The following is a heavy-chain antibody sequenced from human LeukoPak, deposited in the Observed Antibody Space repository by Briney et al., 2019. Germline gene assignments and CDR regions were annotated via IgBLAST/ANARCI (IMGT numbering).Heavy chain of an antibody. CDR3: AKDTPRGSSGLFGGYFDY. CDR1: GFTFSNYW. D-gene: IGHD3-22*01. V-gene: IGHV3-23*01. Sequence: GGSLRLPCAVSGFTFSNYWISWVRQAPGKGLEWVSAISGSGGSTYYADSVKGRFTISRDNSKNTLYLQMNSLRAEDTAVYYCAKDTPRGSSGLFGGYFDYWGQGTLVTVSS. CDR2: ISGSGGST. J-gene: IGHJ4*02.